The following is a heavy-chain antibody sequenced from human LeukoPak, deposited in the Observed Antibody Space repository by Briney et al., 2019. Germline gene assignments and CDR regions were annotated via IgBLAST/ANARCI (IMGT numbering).Heavy chain of an antibody. CDR3: ARATTVTYYYYMDV. V-gene: IGHV4-59*01. CDR2: IYYSGGT. J-gene: IGHJ6*03. D-gene: IGHD4-17*01. Sequence: PSETLFLTCTVSGGSISSYYWSWIRQPPGKGLEGIGYIYYSGGTNYNPSLKRRVTISVDTSKNQFSLKLSSVTAADTAVYYCARATTVTYYYYMDVWGKGTTVTISS. CDR1: GGSISSYY.